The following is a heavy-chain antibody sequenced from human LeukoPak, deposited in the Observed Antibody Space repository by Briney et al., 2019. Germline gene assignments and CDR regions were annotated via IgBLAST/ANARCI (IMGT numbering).Heavy chain of an antibody. CDR3: ARDTRGESDY. J-gene: IGHJ4*02. CDR2: ISWNSGSI. Sequence: SLRLSCAASGFTFDDYAMHWVRRAPGKGLEWVSGISWNSGSIGYADSVKGRFTISRDNAKNSLYLQMNSLRAGDTAVYYCARDTRGESDYWGQGTLVTVSS. D-gene: IGHD3-10*01. V-gene: IGHV3-9*01. CDR1: GFTFDDYA.